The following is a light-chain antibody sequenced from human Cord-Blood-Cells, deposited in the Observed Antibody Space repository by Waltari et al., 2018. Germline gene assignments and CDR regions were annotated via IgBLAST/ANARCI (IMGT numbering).Light chain of an antibody. CDR1: QSISSY. J-gene: IGKJ2*01. CDR3: QQSYSTPYT. V-gene: IGKV1-39*01. CDR2: AAS. Sequence: DIQMTQSPSSLSASVGDRVTITFRASQSISSYLNWYQQKPGKAPKLLIYAASSLQSGVPSRLSGSGSGTDVTLTISSLQPEDFATYYCQQSYSTPYTFGQGTKLEI.